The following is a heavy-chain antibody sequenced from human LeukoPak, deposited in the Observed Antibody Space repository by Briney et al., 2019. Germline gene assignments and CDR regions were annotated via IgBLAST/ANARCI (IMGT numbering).Heavy chain of an antibody. CDR2: MNPNSGNT. D-gene: IGHD6-6*01. CDR3: ARGVRVFAYNWFDP. J-gene: IGHJ5*02. V-gene: IGHV1-8*01. Sequence: PRASVKVSCKASGYTFTSYDINWVRQATGQGLEWMGWMNPNSGNTGYAQKFQGRVTMTRNTSISTAYMELSSLRSEDTAVYYCARGVRVFAYNWFDPWGQGTLVTVSS. CDR1: GYTFTSYD.